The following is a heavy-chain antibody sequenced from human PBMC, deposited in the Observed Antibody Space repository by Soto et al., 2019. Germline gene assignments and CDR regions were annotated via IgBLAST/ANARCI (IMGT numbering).Heavy chain of an antibody. CDR3: AKGGSGSYSNAFDI. CDR2: NSGST. CDR1: GGSISSSSYY. V-gene: IGHV4-39*01. Sequence: SETLSLTCTVSGGSISSSSYYWGWIRQPPGKGLEWIGSNSGSTYYNPSLKSRVTISVDTSKNQFSLKLSSVTAADTAVYYCAKGGSGSYSNAFDIWGQGTMVTVSS. D-gene: IGHD3-10*01. J-gene: IGHJ3*02.